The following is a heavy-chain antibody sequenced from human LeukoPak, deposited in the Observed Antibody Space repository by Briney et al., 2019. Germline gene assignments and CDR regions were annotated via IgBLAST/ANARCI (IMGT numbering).Heavy chain of an antibody. Sequence: GGSLRLSCSASGFTFTNYYLNRVRQAPGKGLEWVSSISGGYSYINYAASVKGRFTISRDSAKNSLYLQMDSLRAEDTAVYYCARAFGGYDSQHFYYYMDVWGKGTTVTVSS. D-gene: IGHD5-12*01. CDR1: GFTFTNYY. CDR2: ISGGYSYI. CDR3: ARAFGGYDSQHFYYYMDV. V-gene: IGHV3-21*06. J-gene: IGHJ6*03.